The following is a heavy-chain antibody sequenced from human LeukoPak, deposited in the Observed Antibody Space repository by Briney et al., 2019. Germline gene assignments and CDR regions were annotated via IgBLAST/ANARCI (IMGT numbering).Heavy chain of an antibody. CDR1: GGSFSGYY. CDR2: INHSGST. V-gene: IGHV4-34*01. J-gene: IGHJ6*03. CDR3: ARGFPNWKKGVDYYYYMDV. Sequence: SETLSLTCAVYGGSFSGYYWSWIRQPPGKGLEWIGEINHSGSTNYNPSLKSRVTISVDTSKNQFSLKLSSVTAADTAVYYCARGFPNWKKGVDYYYYMDVWGKGTTVTVSS. D-gene: IGHD1-20*01.